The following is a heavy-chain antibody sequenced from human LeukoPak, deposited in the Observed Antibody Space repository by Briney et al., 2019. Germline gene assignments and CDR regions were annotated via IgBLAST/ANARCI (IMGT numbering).Heavy chain of an antibody. D-gene: IGHD6-19*01. CDR3: ARDHGSGWTWAYDY. Sequence: SESLSLTCTVSGVSISSYYWSWIRQPPGKGLDWIGYISYSGSTNYNPSLKSRVTISVDTSKNQFSLKLSSVTAADTAVYYCARDHGSGWTWAYDYWGQGTLVTVSS. CDR2: ISYSGST. J-gene: IGHJ4*02. V-gene: IGHV4-59*01. CDR1: GVSISSYY.